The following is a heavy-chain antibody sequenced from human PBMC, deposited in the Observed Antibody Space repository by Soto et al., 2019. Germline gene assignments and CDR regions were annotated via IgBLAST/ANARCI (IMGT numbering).Heavy chain of an antibody. D-gene: IGHD1-20*01. J-gene: IGHJ4*02. CDR3: AKPQYNWNRIDY. CDR1: GFTFSNAW. Sequence: GGSLRLSCAASGFTFSNAWMSWVRQAPGKGLEWVSAISGSGGSTYYADSVKGRFTISRDNSKNTLYLQMNSLRAEDTAVYYCAKPQYNWNRIDYWGQGTLVTVSS. V-gene: IGHV3-23*01. CDR2: ISGSGGST.